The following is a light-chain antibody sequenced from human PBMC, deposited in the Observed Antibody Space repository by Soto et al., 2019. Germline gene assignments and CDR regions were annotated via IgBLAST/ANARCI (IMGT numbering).Light chain of an antibody. CDR3: QQYDSSWT. J-gene: IGKJ1*01. CDR1: QSVPSNF. Sequence: EIVLTQSPGTLYLSAGERATLSCRASQSVPSNFLAWYQQKPGQAPILVIYGVSRRATGIPDRFSGSGSGTDFTLTISRLEPEDFAVYYCQQYDSSWTFGQGTKVEIK. CDR2: GVS. V-gene: IGKV3-20*01.